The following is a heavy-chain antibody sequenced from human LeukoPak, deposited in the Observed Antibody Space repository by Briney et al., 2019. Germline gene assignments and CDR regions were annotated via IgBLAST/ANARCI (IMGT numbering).Heavy chain of an antibody. V-gene: IGHV4-39*07. CDR2: IYYSGST. CDR3: ARVRYSYGD. D-gene: IGHD5-18*01. Sequence: PSETLSLTCTVSGGSISSSSSYWGWIRQPPGKGREWIGSIYYSGSTYYNPSLKSRVTISVDTSKNQFSLKLSSVTAADTAVYYCARVRYSYGDWGQGTLVTVSS. CDR1: GGSISSSSSY. J-gene: IGHJ4*02.